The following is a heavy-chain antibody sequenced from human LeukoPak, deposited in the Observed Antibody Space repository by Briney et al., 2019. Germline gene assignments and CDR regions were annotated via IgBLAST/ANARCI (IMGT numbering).Heavy chain of an antibody. CDR2: INWNGAST. CDR3: ARGGGYVYFYMDV. CDR1: GFTLDDYG. V-gene: IGHV3-20*04. J-gene: IGHJ6*03. Sequence: GGSLRLSCAASGFTLDDYGMSWVRQVPGKGLEWVSGINWNGASTAYADSVKGRFTISRDNAKNSLYLQLNSLRPEDTALYYCARGGGYVYFYMDVWGKGTTVTVSS. D-gene: IGHD5-12*01.